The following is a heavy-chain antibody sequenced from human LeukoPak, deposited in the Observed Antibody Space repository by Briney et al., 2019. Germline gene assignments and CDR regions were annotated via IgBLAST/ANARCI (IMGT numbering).Heavy chain of an antibody. J-gene: IGHJ4*02. CDR3: AKDGGYGSGSYYPDY. V-gene: IGHV3-23*01. Sequence: GGSLRLSCAASGFTFSSYAMSWVRLAPGEGLEWVSAISGGGGTNYADSVKGRFTISRDNSKNTLYLQMNSLRAEDTAVYYCAKDGGYGSGSYYPDYWGQGTLVTVSS. CDR2: ISGGGGT. CDR1: GFTFSSYA. D-gene: IGHD3-10*01.